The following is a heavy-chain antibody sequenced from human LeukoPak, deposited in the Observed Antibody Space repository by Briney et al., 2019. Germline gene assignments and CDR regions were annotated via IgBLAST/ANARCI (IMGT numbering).Heavy chain of an antibody. CDR1: GYTFTSYG. V-gene: IGHV1-18*01. D-gene: IGHD1-26*01. CDR3: ARVGVGATRGPSTRVFDY. J-gene: IGHJ4*02. Sequence: ASVKVSCKASGYTFTSYGISWVRQAPGQGLKWMGWISAYNGNTNYAQKLQGRVTMTTDTSTSTAYMELRSLRSDDTAVYYCARVGVGATRGPSTRVFDYWGQGTLVTVSS. CDR2: ISAYNGNT.